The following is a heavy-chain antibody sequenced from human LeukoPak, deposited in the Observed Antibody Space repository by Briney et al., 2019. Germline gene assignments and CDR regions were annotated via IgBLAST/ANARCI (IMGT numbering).Heavy chain of an antibody. CDR2: IKQDGSEK. V-gene: IGHV3-7*01. CDR1: GFTFSSYW. D-gene: IGHD1-14*01. J-gene: IGHJ4*02. Sequence: GGSLRLSCAASGFTFSSYWMSWVRQVPGKGLEWVANIKQDGSEKYYVDSVKGRFTISRDNAKNSLYLQMNSLRAEDTAVYYSAIDERATPLPLDYWGQGTLVTVSS. CDR3: AIDERATPLPLDY.